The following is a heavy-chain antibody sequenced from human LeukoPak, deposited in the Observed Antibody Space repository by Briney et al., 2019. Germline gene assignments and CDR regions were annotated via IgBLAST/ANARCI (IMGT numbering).Heavy chain of an antibody. J-gene: IGHJ6*03. CDR2: VNPSGGST. CDR1: GYTFTSYY. Sequence: GASVKVSCKASGYTFTSYYMHWVRQAPGQGLEWMGIVNPSGGSTSYAQKFQGRVTMTRDTSTSTVYMELSSLRSEDTAVYYCARDPYGDYYMDVWGKGTTVTISS. D-gene: IGHD4-17*01. CDR3: ARDPYGDYYMDV. V-gene: IGHV1-46*01.